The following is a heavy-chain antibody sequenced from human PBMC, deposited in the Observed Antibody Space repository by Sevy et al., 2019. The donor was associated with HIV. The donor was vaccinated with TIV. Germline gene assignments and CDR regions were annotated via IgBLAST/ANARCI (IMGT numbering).Heavy chain of an antibody. CDR1: GFPFSNFA. J-gene: IGHJ6*02. Sequence: GGSLRLSCAASGFPFSNFAMSWVRQAPGKGLEWVSTLIGGGSRTYYADSVTGRFIISRDNSRNTLYLQMNSLRAEDTAIYYCANGRVQSGLSGGGANYGMDVCGRGTTVTVSS. CDR3: ANGRVQSGLSGGGANYGMDV. CDR2: LIGGGSRT. V-gene: IGHV3-23*01. D-gene: IGHD2-8*02.